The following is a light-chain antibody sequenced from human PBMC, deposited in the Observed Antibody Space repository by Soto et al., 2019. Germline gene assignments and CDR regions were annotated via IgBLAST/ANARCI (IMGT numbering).Light chain of an antibody. J-gene: IGKJ2*01. V-gene: IGKV3-11*01. CDR1: QSVSSY. Sequence: EIVLTQSPATLSLSPGERATLSCRASQSVSSYLAWYQQKPGQAPRLLIYDASNRATGIPARFSGSGSGTEFTLTISSLQSEDFALYYCQQYSKWPLYTFGQGTKVDI. CDR2: DAS. CDR3: QQYSKWPLYT.